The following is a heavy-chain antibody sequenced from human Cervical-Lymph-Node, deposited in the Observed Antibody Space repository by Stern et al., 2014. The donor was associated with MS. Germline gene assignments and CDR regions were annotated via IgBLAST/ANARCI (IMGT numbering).Heavy chain of an antibody. CDR1: GFTFSDYY. CDR3: AKVGRDYWFDP. J-gene: IGHJ5*02. D-gene: IGHD2-21*02. Sequence: QVQLVQSGGGLVKPGGSLRLSCAASGFTFSDYYMSWIRQAPGKGLEWVSYISSSSSYRNYADSVKGRFTISRDNDKNSLYLQMNSLRVDDTAVYYCAKVGRDYWFDPWGQGTLVTVSS. CDR2: ISSSSSYR. V-gene: IGHV3-11*06.